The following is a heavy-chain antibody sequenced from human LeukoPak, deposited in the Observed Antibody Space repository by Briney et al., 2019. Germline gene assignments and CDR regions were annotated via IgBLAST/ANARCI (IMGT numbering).Heavy chain of an antibody. Sequence: GGSLRLSCAASGFNFGGYTMHWVRQAPGKGLEWVAFIWNDGTNDNYADSVKGRFTISRGNSKNTLFLQMNSLRADDTAVYYCARGQACTGGSCFRLFDYWGQGALVTVSS. CDR1: GFNFGGYT. V-gene: IGHV3-33*01. J-gene: IGHJ4*02. CDR3: ARGQACTGGSCFRLFDY. D-gene: IGHD2-15*01. CDR2: IWNDGTND.